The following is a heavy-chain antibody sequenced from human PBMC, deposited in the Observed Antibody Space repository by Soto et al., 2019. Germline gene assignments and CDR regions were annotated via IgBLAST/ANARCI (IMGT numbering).Heavy chain of an antibody. D-gene: IGHD3-10*01. CDR3: AREDYYGSGRNHYYYYGMDI. J-gene: IGHJ6*02. V-gene: IGHV3-7*04. CDR1: GFSFSTYW. CDR2: IKRDGTEI. Sequence: EVQLVESGGGLVQPGGSLRLSCAASGFSFSTYWMSWVRQAPGKGLEWVASIKRDGTEIHYVDSVKGRFTIARDNTKKSSYQXMSSLRAEDTAVYYCAREDYYGSGRNHYYYYGMDIWGQGTTVTVSS.